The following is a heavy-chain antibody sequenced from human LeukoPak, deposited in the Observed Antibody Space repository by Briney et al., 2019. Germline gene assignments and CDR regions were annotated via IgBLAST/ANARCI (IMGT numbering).Heavy chain of an antibody. CDR3: ARHDLGDYYGSGSYPN. J-gene: IGHJ4*02. V-gene: IGHV4-39*01. CDR2: IFYSGTT. CDR1: GGPISSSSYY. D-gene: IGHD3-10*01. Sequence: PSETLSLTCTVSGGPISSSSYYWGWIRQPPGKGLEWIGNIFYSGTTYYNPSLKSRVAISVDTSKNLLSLRLSSVTAADTAVYYCARHDLGDYYGSGSYPNWGQGTLVTVSS.